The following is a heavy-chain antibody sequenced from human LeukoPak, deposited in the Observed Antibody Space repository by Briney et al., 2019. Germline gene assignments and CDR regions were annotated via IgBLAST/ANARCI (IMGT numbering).Heavy chain of an antibody. D-gene: IGHD6-19*01. J-gene: IGHJ4*02. V-gene: IGHV3-21*01. Sequence: GGSLRLSCAASRFTLSSYSMNWVRQAPGKGLEWVSSISSSSSYIYYADSVKGRFTISRDNAKNSLYLQMNSLRAEDTAVYYCARAVKMYSSGWYWVDYWGQGTLVTVSS. CDR3: ARAVKMYSSGWYWVDY. CDR2: ISSSSSYI. CDR1: RFTLSSYS.